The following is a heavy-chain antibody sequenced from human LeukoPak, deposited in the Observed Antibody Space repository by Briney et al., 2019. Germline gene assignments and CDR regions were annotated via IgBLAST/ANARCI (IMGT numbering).Heavy chain of an antibody. J-gene: IGHJ5*02. CDR1: GYTFTGYY. CDR3: ERGSTHDYGDYWLDP. CDR2: INPNSGAT. Sequence: RASVKVSCKASGYTFTGYYMYWVRQAPGQGLEWMGRINPNSGATKYSQKFQGRVTMTRDTSISTAYMDLNSLTSDDTAVYYCERGSTHDYGDYWLDPWGQGTLVTVSS. D-gene: IGHD4-17*01. V-gene: IGHV1-2*06.